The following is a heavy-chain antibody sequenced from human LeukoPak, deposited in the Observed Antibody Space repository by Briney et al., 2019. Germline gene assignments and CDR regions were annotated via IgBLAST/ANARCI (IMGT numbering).Heavy chain of an antibody. Sequence: GGSLRLSCAASIFSFNLYGISWVRQAPGKGLEWIATISGSGTNTRYADSVKGRLTISRDNSKNTVYVQMNSLRAEDTAVYYCAKSGYNRFDYWGQGTLVTVSS. CDR3: AKSGYNRFDY. CDR2: ISGSGTNT. V-gene: IGHV3-23*01. J-gene: IGHJ4*02. D-gene: IGHD5-24*01. CDR1: IFSFNLYG.